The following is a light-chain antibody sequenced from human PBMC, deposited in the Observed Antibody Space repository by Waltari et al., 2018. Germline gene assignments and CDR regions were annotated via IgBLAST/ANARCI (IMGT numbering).Light chain of an antibody. Sequence: QSVLTQPPSASGTPGQRVTISCSGSSSNIGSSYVNWYQQPPGTPPKLVIYNKNKRPSGVPDRFAGSKYGTSAYLAISGLQSEDEADYYCAGWDGSLNGYVFGAATKVTIL. CDR1: SSNIGSSY. CDR2: NKN. V-gene: IGLV1-44*01. CDR3: AGWDGSLNGYV. J-gene: IGLJ1*01.